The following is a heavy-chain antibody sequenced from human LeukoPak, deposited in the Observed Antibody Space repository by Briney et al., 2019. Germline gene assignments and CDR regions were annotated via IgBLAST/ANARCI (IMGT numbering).Heavy chain of an antibody. CDR3: ARDRTKSPAAPPFFDY. V-gene: IGHV3-21*01. J-gene: IGHJ4*02. CDR2: ISSSSSYI. Sequence: GGSLRLSCAASGXTFSSYSMNWVRQAPGKGLEWVSSISSSSSYIYYADSVKGRFTISRDNAKNSLYLQMNSLRAEDTAVYYCARDRTKSPAAPPFFDYWGQGTLVTVSS. D-gene: IGHD2-2*01. CDR1: GXTFSSYS.